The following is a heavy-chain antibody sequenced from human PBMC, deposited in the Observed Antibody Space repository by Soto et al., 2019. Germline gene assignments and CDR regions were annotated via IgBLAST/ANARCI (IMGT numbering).Heavy chain of an antibody. D-gene: IGHD3-22*01. Sequence: PGGSLRLSCAASGFTFSSYSMNWVRQAPGKGLEWVSSISSSSSYIYYADSVKGRFTISRDNAKNSLYLQMNSLRAEDTAVYYCARKESYCDSSGDSGGGQGALVTVSS. CDR1: GFTFSSYS. CDR3: ARKESYCDSSGDSG. CDR2: ISSSSSYI. J-gene: IGHJ4*02. V-gene: IGHV3-21*01.